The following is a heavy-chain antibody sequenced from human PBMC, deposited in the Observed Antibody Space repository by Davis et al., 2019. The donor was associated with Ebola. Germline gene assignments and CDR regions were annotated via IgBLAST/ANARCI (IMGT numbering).Heavy chain of an antibody. D-gene: IGHD6-19*01. Sequence: GGSLRLSCAAFGFTFSGSAMHWVRQASGKGLEWVGRIRSKANSYATAYAASVKGRFTISRDDSKNTAYLQMNSLKTEDTAVYYCTGTVAGVDYWGQGTLVTVSS. CDR2: IRSKANSYAT. CDR1: GFTFSGSA. CDR3: TGTVAGVDY. J-gene: IGHJ4*02. V-gene: IGHV3-73*01.